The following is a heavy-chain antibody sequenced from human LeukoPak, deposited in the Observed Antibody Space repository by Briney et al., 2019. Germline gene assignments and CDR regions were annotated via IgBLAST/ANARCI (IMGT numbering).Heavy chain of an antibody. Sequence: SETLSLTCAVYGGSFSGYYWSWIRQPPGKGLEWIGEINHSGSTNYNPSFKSRVTISVDTSKNQFSLKLSSVTAADTAVYYCARARRSMVTSYVHFDYWGQGTLVTVSS. D-gene: IGHD5-18*01. V-gene: IGHV4-34*01. CDR2: INHSGST. CDR3: ARARRSMVTSYVHFDY. J-gene: IGHJ4*02. CDR1: GGSFSGYY.